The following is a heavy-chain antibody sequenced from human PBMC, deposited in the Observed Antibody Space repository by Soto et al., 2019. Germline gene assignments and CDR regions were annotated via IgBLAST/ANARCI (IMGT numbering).Heavy chain of an antibody. CDR3: ARVGHTYDSGMDV. V-gene: IGHV4-4*02. J-gene: IGHJ6*02. Sequence: QVQLQESGPGLVKPSGTLSLTCVVSGDSISSRNGWSWVRQPPGKGLEWIGEIYHSGSTNYTPSLKSRVTISVDKSKNQFPLKLSSVTAADPAVYYCARVGHTYDSGMDVWGQGTTVTVS. D-gene: IGHD1-26*01. CDR1: GDSISSRNG. CDR2: IYHSGST.